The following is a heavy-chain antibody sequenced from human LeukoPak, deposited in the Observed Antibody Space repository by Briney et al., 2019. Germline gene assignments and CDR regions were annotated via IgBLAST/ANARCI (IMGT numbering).Heavy chain of an antibody. CDR2: IKSQTHGATT. CDR1: GFIFSNYW. CDR3: TTEFFGSVYNN. J-gene: IGHJ4*02. V-gene: IGHV3-15*01. D-gene: IGHD5/OR15-5a*01. Sequence: KTGGSLRLSCATSGFIFSNYWMGWVRQAPGKGLEWVGHIKSQTHGATTDYAAPVKGRFTISRDDSKNTVYLQLTSLQTDDTGVYHCTTEFFGSVYNNWGQGTLVTVSS.